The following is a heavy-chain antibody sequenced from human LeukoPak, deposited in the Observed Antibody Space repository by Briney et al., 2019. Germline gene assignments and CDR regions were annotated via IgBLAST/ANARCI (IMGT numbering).Heavy chain of an antibody. D-gene: IGHD1-26*01. CDR1: GFTFMTYS. CDR2: ISSSSSSYI. J-gene: IGHJ4*02. Sequence: GGSLRLSCAASGFTFMTYSMNWVRQAPGKGLEWVSSISSSSSSYIYYADSVKGRFTISRDNAKNSVYLQMNSLRAEDTAVYYCARDSPSYVDDYWGQGTLVTVSS. CDR3: ARDSPSYVDDY. V-gene: IGHV3-21*01.